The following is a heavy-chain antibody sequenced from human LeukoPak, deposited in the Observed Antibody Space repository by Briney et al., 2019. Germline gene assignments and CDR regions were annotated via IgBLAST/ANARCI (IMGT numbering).Heavy chain of an antibody. J-gene: IGHJ4*02. D-gene: IGHD3-22*01. CDR3: ARDYYDSGGYWRSYDY. CDR2: IYSTGST. V-gene: IGHV4-59*01. CDR1: GGSISTYY. Sequence: SETLSLTCTVSGGSISTYYWSWIRQPPGKGLEWIGYIYSTGSTNYNPSLRSRVTISVDTSKNQISLKLSSVTAADTAVYYCARDYYDSGGYWRSYDYWGQGTLVTVSS.